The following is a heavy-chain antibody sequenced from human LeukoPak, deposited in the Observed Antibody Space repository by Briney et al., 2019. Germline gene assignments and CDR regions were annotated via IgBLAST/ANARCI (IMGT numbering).Heavy chain of an antibody. Sequence: GRSLRLSCAASGFTFDDYAMHWVRQAPGKGLEWVSGISWNSGSIGYADSVKGRFTISRDNAKNSLYLQMNSLRAEDTALYYCAKDINYDSSGYGPFDYWGQGTLVTVSS. CDR1: GFTFDDYA. CDR2: ISWNSGSI. CDR3: AKDINYDSSGYGPFDY. J-gene: IGHJ4*02. V-gene: IGHV3-9*01. D-gene: IGHD3-22*01.